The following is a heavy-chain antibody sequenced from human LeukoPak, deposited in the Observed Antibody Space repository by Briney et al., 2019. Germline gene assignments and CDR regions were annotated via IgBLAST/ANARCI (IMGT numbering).Heavy chain of an antibody. CDR2: IYSGGST. V-gene: IGHV3-66*01. Sequence: GGSLRLSCAASGFTVSSNYMSWVRQAPGKGLEWVPVIYSGGSTYYADSVKGRFTISRDNSKNTLYLQMNSLRAEDTAVYYCAREGYCSSTSCYLDAFDIWGQGTMVTVSS. CDR3: AREGYCSSTSCYLDAFDI. J-gene: IGHJ3*02. D-gene: IGHD2-2*01. CDR1: GFTVSSNY.